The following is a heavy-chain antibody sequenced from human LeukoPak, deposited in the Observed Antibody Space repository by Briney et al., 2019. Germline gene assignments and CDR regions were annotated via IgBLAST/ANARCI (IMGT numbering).Heavy chain of an antibody. J-gene: IGHJ4*02. CDR2: INQDESKK. V-gene: IGHV3-7*01. Sequence: GGSLRLSCAASGFSFSNDWMCWVCQAPGKGLDWVANINQDESKKYYVDSVKGRFTISRDNAKNSLYLQMSSLRAEDTAVYYCARDHAYRTDYWGQGTLVTVSS. D-gene: IGHD2-2*01. CDR3: ARDHAYRTDY. CDR1: GFSFSNDW.